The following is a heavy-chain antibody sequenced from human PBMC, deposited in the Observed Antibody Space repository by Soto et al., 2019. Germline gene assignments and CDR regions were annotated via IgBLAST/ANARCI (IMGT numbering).Heavy chain of an antibody. J-gene: IGHJ6*02. CDR1: GDSVSSDSAA. D-gene: IGHD3-10*01. Sequence: SQTLSLTCVISGDSVSSDSAAWNWIRQSPSRGLEWLGGTYFRSKWYNDYVISLKGRIIINPDTSRNQFSLQLDSVTPEDTAVYYCAREYFGSGTYGTDVWGQGTTVTVSS. CDR3: AREYFGSGTYGTDV. V-gene: IGHV6-1*01. CDR2: TYFRSKWYN.